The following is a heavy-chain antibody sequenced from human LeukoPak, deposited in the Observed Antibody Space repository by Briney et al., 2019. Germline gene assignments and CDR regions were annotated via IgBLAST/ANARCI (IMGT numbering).Heavy chain of an antibody. CDR3: ARDPSAKPFDY. J-gene: IGHJ4*02. Sequence: SETLSLTCTVSGGSISSSSYYWGWIRQPPGEGLEWIGSIYYSGSTYYNPSLKSQVTISVDTSKNQFSLKLSSVTAADTAVYYCARDPSAKPFDYWGQGTLVTVSS. CDR1: GGSISSSSYY. V-gene: IGHV4-39*07. CDR2: IYYSGST.